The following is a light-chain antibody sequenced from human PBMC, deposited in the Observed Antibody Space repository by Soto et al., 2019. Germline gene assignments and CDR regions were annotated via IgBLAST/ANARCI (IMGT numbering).Light chain of an antibody. J-gene: IGKJ1*01. V-gene: IGKV4-1*01. CDR1: QSILYNSTNKNY. CDR3: QQYHDTPRT. Sequence: DIVMTQSPDSLAVSLGERATINCKSSQSILYNSTNKNYFAWYQQKAGQPPKLLIYWASTRESGVPARCSGSRSGTDFTLTISSLQAEDVAVYYCQQYHDTPRTFGQGTKVEIK. CDR2: WAS.